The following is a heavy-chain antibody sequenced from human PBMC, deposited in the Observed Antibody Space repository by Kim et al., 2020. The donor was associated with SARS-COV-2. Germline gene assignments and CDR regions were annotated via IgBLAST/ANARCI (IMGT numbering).Heavy chain of an antibody. CDR1: GFIFSSYA. V-gene: IGHV3-30*04. CDR3: ARDLGFCCSWSLNYGMD. CDR2: ISYDGSNK. J-gene: IGHJ6*01. Sequence: GGSLRLSCAASGFIFSSYAMHWVRQAPGKGLEWVAVISYDGSNKYYAEFVKGRFPILRDHFKNTLYLQMKSLRAEETGVYYCARDLGFCCSWSLNYGMD. D-gene: IGHD6-13*01.